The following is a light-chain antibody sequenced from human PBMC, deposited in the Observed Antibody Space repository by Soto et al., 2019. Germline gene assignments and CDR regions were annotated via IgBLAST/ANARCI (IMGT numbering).Light chain of an antibody. CDR2: GAS. Sequence: EIVLTPSPGTLSLSPGERTTLSCRASQGVASNYLAWYQQKPGQAPRPLIYGASSRATGAPDRFSGSGSGTDFTLTISRLEPEDSAVYYCQQRSNWPPRITFGQGTRLEIK. J-gene: IGKJ5*01. CDR3: QQRSNWPPRIT. CDR1: QGVASNY. V-gene: IGKV3D-20*02.